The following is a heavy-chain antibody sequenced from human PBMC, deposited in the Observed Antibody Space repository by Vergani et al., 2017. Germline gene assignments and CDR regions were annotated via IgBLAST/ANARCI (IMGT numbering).Heavy chain of an antibody. J-gene: IGHJ5*02. V-gene: IGHV1-69*01. CDR2: IIPIFGTA. CDR1: GGTFSSYA. Sequence: QVQLVQSGAEVKKPGSSVKVSCKASGGTFSSYAISWVRQAPGQGLEWMGGIIPIFGTANSAQKFQGRVTITADESTSTAYMELSSLRSEDTAVCYCARDPYCSSTSCYAPWFDPWGQGTLVTVSS. D-gene: IGHD2-2*01. CDR3: ARDPYCSSTSCYAPWFDP.